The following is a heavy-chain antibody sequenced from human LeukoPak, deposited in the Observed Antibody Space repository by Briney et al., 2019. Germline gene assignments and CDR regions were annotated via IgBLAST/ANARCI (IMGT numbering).Heavy chain of an antibody. CDR2: ITGAGNYV. CDR3: VTEPILPGWFDY. CDR1: GSSISGYS. D-gene: IGHD2/OR15-2a*01. V-gene: IGHV3-21*06. J-gene: IGHJ5*01. Sequence: GGSLRLSCAASGSSISGYSMNWVRQPPGKGLEWVSSITGAGNYVDYAESVTGRFTISRDNAKNSLYLQLSSLGAEDTAVYYCVTEPILPGWFDYWGQGILITVSS.